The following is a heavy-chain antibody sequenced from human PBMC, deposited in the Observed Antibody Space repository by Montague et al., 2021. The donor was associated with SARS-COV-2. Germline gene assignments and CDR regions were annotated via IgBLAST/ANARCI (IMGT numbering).Heavy chain of an antibody. V-gene: IGHV3-7*01. D-gene: IGHD6-13*01. Sequence: SRRLSCAASGFPFSSYWMSWVRQAPGKGLEWVANIKQDGSEKYYVDSVKGRFTISRDNAKNSLYLQMNSLRAEDTAVYYCARVPSSNWYFDYWGQGALVTVSS. CDR2: IKQDGSEK. CDR3: ARVPSSNWYFDY. J-gene: IGHJ4*02. CDR1: GFPFSSYW.